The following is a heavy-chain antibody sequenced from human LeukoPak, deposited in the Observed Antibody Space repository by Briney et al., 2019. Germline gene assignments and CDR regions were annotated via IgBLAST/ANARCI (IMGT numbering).Heavy chain of an antibody. CDR3: ARGRVSSSTWYSTYYYYFYMDV. J-gene: IGHJ6*03. D-gene: IGHD1-1*01. CDR1: DDSITMYY. V-gene: IGHV4-59*01. CDR2: VDHTGST. Sequence: PETLSLTCSVSDDSITMYYWTWIRQPPGKGLEWIGYVDHTGSTNFNPSLNGRVSISRDTTKNLFSLRLRSVTAADTAVYFCARGRVSSSTWYSTYYYYFYMDVWGKGTTVTVSS.